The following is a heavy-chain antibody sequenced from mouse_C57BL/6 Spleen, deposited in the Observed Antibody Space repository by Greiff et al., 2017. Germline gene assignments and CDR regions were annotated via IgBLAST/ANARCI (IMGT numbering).Heavy chain of an antibody. Sequence: VKLMESGPELVKPGASVKISCKASGYSFSSSWMNWVKQRPGKGLEWIGRIYPGDGDTNYNGKFKGKATLTADKSSSTAYMQLSSLTSEASAVYFCARSSYTWFAYWGQGTLVTVSA. CDR3: ARSSYTWFAY. V-gene: IGHV1-82*01. CDR1: GYSFSSSW. D-gene: IGHD2-12*01. CDR2: IYPGDGDT. J-gene: IGHJ3*01.